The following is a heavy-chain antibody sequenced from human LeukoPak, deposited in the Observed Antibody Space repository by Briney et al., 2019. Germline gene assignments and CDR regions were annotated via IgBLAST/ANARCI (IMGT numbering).Heavy chain of an antibody. D-gene: IGHD6-6*01. CDR3: ARGLIAARPGYYFDY. Sequence: PSETLSLTCAVYGGSFSGYYWSWIRQPPGKGLEWIGEIKHSGSTDYNPSLKSRVTISVDTSKNQFSLKLSSVTAAGTAVYYWARGLIAARPGYYFDYWGQGTLVTVSS. CDR1: GGSFSGYY. J-gene: IGHJ4*02. V-gene: IGHV4-34*01. CDR2: IKHSGST.